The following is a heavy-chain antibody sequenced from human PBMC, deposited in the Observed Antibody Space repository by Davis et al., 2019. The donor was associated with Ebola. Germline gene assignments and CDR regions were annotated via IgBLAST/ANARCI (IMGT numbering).Heavy chain of an antibody. D-gene: IGHD4-23*01. V-gene: IGHV4-38-2*02. J-gene: IGHJ4*02. Sequence: SETLSLTCTVSGHSISSGYYWGWIRQPPGKGLEWIGSIYHSGSTYYNPSLKSRVTISVDTSKNQFSLKLTSVTAADTAVYYCARERWDGGNPFDYWGQGTLVTVSS. CDR2: IYHSGST. CDR3: ARERWDGGNPFDY. CDR1: GHSISSGYY.